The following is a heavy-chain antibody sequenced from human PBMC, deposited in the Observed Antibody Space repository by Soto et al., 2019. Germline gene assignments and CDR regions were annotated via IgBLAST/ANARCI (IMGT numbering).Heavy chain of an antibody. V-gene: IGHV4-30-2*01. CDR2: IYHSGST. CDR1: GGSISSGGYS. CDR3: ARDYGDYQSGENWFDP. D-gene: IGHD4-17*01. Sequence: TLSLTCAVSGGSISSGGYSWSWIRQPPGKGLEWIGYIYHSGSTYYNPSLKSRVTISVDRSKNQFSLKLSSVTAADTAVYYXARDYGDYQSGENWFDPWGQGTLVTVSS. J-gene: IGHJ5*02.